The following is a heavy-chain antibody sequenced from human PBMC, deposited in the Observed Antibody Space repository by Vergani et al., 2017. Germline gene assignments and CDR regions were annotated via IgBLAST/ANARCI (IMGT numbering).Heavy chain of an antibody. CDR3: TTDPRYCGDGSCYWLRDHHYYGMDV. J-gene: IGHJ6*02. CDR1: GFSFRNAW. Sequence: EVQLVESGGGIVKPGGSLRLSCVASGFSFRNAWMNWVRRTPGKGLEWVGRIKSTFDRGTTDYAAAVKGRFTISRDDSKNTLFLQMKGLKTEDIGVYCCTTDPRYCGDGSCYWLRDHHYYGMDVWGQGTTVTVSS. D-gene: IGHD2-21*01. CDR2: IKSTFDRGTT. V-gene: IGHV3-15*07.